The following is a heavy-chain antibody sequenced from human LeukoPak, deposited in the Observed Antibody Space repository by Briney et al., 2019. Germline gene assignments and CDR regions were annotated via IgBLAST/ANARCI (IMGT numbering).Heavy chain of an antibody. CDR1: GGSISSSSHY. V-gene: IGHV4-39*01. CDR2: IDYSGST. J-gene: IGHJ4*02. D-gene: IGHD5-12*01. CDR3: ARGYRDYFNY. Sequence: SETLSLTCIVSGGSISSSSHYWAWIRQSPGKGLEWIASIDYSGSTYYNPSLKSRVTISVDTSKNQFSLKLSSVTAADTAVYYCARGYRDYFNYWGQGTLVTVSS.